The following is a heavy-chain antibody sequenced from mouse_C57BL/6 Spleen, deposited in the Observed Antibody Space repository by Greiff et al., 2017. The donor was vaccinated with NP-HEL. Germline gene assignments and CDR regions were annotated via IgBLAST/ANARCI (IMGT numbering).Heavy chain of an antibody. V-gene: IGHV1-64*01. J-gene: IGHJ1*03. D-gene: IGHD3-3*01. CDR2: IHPNSGST. Sequence: QVQLQQPGAELVKPGASVKLSCKASGYTFTSYWMHWVKQRPGQGLEWIGMIHPNSGSTNYNEKFKSKATLTVDKSSSTAYMQLSSLTSEDSAVYYCARKGAVHWYFDVWGTGTTVTVSS. CDR1: GYTFTSYW. CDR3: ARKGAVHWYFDV.